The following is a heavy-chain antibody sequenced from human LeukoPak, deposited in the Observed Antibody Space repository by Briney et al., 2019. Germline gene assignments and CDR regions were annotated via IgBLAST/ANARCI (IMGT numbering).Heavy chain of an antibody. CDR1: GFTFSSYE. J-gene: IGHJ2*01. CDR3: ARGGSSWYGGDFDL. Sequence: GGSLRLSCAASGFTFSSYEMNWVRQAPGKGLEWVSYISSSGSTIYYADSVKGRFTISRDNAKNSLYLQMNSLRAEDTAVYYCARGGSSWYGGDFDLWGRGTLVTVSS. V-gene: IGHV3-48*03. D-gene: IGHD6-13*01. CDR2: ISSSGSTI.